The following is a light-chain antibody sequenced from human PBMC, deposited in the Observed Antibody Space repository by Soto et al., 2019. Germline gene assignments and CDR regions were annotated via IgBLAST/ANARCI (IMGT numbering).Light chain of an antibody. CDR2: DAS. CDR1: QSVSSY. J-gene: IGKJ5*01. Sequence: EIVMTQSPATLSVSPGERVTLSCRASQSVSSYLAWYQQKPGQAPRLLIYDASNRATGIPARFSGSGSGTDFTLTISSLEPEDFAVYYCQQRSNWPPITFGQGTRLENK. V-gene: IGKV3-11*01. CDR3: QQRSNWPPIT.